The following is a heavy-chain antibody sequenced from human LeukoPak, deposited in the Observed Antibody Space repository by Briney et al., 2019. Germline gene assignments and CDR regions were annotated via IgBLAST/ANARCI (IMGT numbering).Heavy chain of an antibody. D-gene: IGHD3-10*01. V-gene: IGHV4-4*07. Sequence: SETLSLTCTVSGGSISSYYWSWIRQPAGKGLEWIGRVYTSGSTNYNPSLKSRVTMSVYTSKNQFSLRLTSVTAADTAVYYCARDYYYGSGSYYMDVWGKGTTVTVS. CDR3: ARDYYYGSGSYYMDV. CDR1: GGSISSYY. J-gene: IGHJ6*03. CDR2: VYTSGST.